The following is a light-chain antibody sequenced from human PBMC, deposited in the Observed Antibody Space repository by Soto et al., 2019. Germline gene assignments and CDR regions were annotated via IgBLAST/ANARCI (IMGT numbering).Light chain of an antibody. V-gene: IGLV1-40*01. Sequence: QSVLTQPPSVSGAPGQRVTMSCTGSSSNIGAGYDAHWFQHLPGTAPKLLIYGNINRLSGVPDRFSGSKSGTSASLAITGLQAEDEADYYCQSYDSSLSAWVFGGGTKLTVL. CDR1: SSNIGAGYD. J-gene: IGLJ3*02. CDR2: GNI. CDR3: QSYDSSLSAWV.